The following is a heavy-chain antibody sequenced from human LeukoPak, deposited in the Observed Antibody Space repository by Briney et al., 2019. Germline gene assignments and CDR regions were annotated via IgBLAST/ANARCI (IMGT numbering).Heavy chain of an antibody. CDR1: GFIVTSSY. D-gene: IGHD3-10*01. Sequence: PGGSPRLSCAGSGFIVTSSYMNWVRQAPGRGLEWVSSISPGGGTTYYADSVKGRFTISRDNSKNTLYVQMNSLRAEDTAIYYCAKSRSGSSNWALRIFDNWGQGTMVSVSS. J-gene: IGHJ4*02. CDR2: ISPGGGTT. V-gene: IGHV3-23*01. CDR3: AKSRSGSSNWALRIFDN.